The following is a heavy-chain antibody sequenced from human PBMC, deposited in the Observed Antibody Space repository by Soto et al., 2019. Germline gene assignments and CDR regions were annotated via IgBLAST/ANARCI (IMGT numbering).Heavy chain of an antibody. J-gene: IGHJ6*02. CDR2: ISASGDYS. CDR1: GFALSDNW. CDR3: ARSTGWKEVGVYKYGLDV. Sequence: QVHLVESGGGLVKPGGSLRLSCIGSGFALSDNWMTWIRRAPGKGLEWVAHISASGDYSIHADSLKGRFTISRDNARNSLWLQMDSLTAQDTAVYFCARSTGWKEVGVYKYGLDVWGQGTTVIVSS. V-gene: IGHV3-11*05. D-gene: IGHD2-8*01.